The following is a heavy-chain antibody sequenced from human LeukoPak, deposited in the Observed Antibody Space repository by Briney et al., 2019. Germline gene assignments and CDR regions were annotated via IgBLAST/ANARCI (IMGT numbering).Heavy chain of an antibody. CDR2: INGRGATI. D-gene: IGHD6-19*01. CDR1: GFNFNKYE. CDR3: ARDGDNGWDFDC. Sequence: GGSLRLSCAASGFNFNKYEMNWVRQAPGKGLEWISYINGRGATIENADSGRGRFTISRDNAKNSLFLQMNSLRAEDTAVYYCARDGDNGWDFDCWGQGTLVTVSS. J-gene: IGHJ4*02. V-gene: IGHV3-48*03.